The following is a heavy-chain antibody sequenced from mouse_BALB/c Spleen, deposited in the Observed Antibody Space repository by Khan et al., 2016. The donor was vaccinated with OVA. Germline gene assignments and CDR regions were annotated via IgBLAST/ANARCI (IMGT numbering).Heavy chain of an antibody. D-gene: IGHD2-10*01. CDR3: ARQPYYHYNIMDY. V-gene: IGHV2-6-1*01. Sequence: QMQLEESGPGLVAPSQSLSITCTISGFSLTNYGVHWVRQPPGKGLEWLVVIWSDASTTYNSALKSRLTITKDNSKSQVFLKMNSLQTDDTAMYFCARQPYYHYNIMDYWGQGTSVTVSS. CDR1: GFSLTNYG. J-gene: IGHJ4*01. CDR2: IWSDAST.